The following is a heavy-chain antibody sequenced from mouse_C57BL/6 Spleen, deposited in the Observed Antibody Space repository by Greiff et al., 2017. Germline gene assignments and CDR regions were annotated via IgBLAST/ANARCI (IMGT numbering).Heavy chain of an antibody. CDR3: AIRGNSSGDDRDY. V-gene: IGHV1-74*01. D-gene: IGHD3-2*02. Sequence: VQLQQPGAELVKPGASVKVSCKASGYTFTSYWMHWVKQRPGQGLEWIGRLHPSDSDTKYNPQFKGKATLTVDKSSSTAYLQLSSLTSKDSAVDDCAIRGNSSGDDRDYWGQGTSVTVSS. J-gene: IGHJ4*01. CDR1: GYTFTSYW. CDR2: LHPSDSDT.